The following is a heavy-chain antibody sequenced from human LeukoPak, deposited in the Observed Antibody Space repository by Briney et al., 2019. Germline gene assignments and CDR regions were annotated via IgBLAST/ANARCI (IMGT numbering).Heavy chain of an antibody. Sequence: PGGSLRLSCAASGFIFSSYSMSWVRQAPGKGLEWVSVITGSGGNTYYADSVKGRFTISKDNSKNTVYLQMSSLRVDDTAVYYCAKAASSSGPSYYYGMDVWGQGTTVTVSS. J-gene: IGHJ6*02. V-gene: IGHV3-23*01. CDR1: GFIFSSYS. CDR3: AKAASSSGPSYYYGMDV. D-gene: IGHD6-13*01. CDR2: ITGSGGNT.